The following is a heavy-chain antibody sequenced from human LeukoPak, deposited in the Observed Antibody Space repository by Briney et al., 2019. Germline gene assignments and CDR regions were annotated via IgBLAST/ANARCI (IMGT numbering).Heavy chain of an antibody. V-gene: IGHV4-61*02. CDR1: GGSISSGSYY. Sequence: SQTLSLTCTVSGGSISSGSYYWSWIRQPAGKGLEWIGRIYTSGSTNYNPSLKSRVTISVDTSKNQFSLKLSSVTAADTAVYYCARDAPHYDFWSGHYIDAFDIWGQGTMVTVSS. CDR3: ARDAPHYDFWSGHYIDAFDI. J-gene: IGHJ3*02. CDR2: IYTSGST. D-gene: IGHD3-3*01.